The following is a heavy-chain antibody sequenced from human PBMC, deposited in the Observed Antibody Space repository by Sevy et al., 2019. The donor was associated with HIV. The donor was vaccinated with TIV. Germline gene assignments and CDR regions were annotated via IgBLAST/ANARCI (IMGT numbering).Heavy chain of an antibody. Sequence: GGFLRLSCAASGFTFSSYGMHWVRQGPGKGLEWVAVIWFDGSNTYYADSVKGRFTISRDIAKNTLHLQMNSLRAEVTAVYYCASDLEFYDSGDYGPAFMPDYWGQGTLVTVSS. CDR2: IWFDGSNT. J-gene: IGHJ4*02. D-gene: IGHD4-17*01. CDR3: ASDLEFYDSGDYGPAFMPDY. V-gene: IGHV3-33*01. CDR1: GFTFSSYG.